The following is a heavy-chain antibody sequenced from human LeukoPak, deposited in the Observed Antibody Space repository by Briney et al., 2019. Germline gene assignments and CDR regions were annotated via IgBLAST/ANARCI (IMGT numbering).Heavy chain of an antibody. V-gene: IGHV1-18*01. CDR1: GYTLTSYG. Sequence: GASVKVSCKASGYTLTSYGISWVRQAPGQGLEWMGWISAYNGNTNYAQKLQGRVTMTTDTSTSTAYMELRSLRSDDTAVYYCARDRYYYGSGSYLDPWGQGTLVTVSS. CDR3: ARDRYYYGSGSYLDP. D-gene: IGHD3-10*01. J-gene: IGHJ5*02. CDR2: ISAYNGNT.